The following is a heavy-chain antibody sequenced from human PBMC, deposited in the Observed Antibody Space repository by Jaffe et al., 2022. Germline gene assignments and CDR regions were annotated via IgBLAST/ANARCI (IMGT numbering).Heavy chain of an antibody. V-gene: IGHV4-38-2*02. Sequence: QVQLQESGPGLVKPSETLSLTCAVSGYSISSGYYWGWIRQPPGKGLEWIGSIYHSGSTYYNPSLKSRVTISVDTSKNQFSLKLSSVTAADTAVYYCARDRAVAAGPLLYSAYFDYWGQGTLVTVSS. CDR1: GYSISSGYY. J-gene: IGHJ4*02. D-gene: IGHD6-13*01. CDR2: IYHSGST. CDR3: ARDRAVAAGPLLYSAYFDY.